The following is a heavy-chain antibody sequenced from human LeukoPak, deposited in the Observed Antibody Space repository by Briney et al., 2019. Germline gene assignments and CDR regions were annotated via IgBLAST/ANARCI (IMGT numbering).Heavy chain of an antibody. CDR2: IYYSGTA. CDR3: ARRLVTWADDTFDI. V-gene: IGHV4-59*12. Sequence: SETLSLTCTVSGDSINSYYWNWIRQPPGKGLEWIGYIYYSGTAYYNPSLKSRVTISIDTSKNHFSLKLSSVTAADTAVYYCARRLVTWADDTFDIWGQGTMVTVSS. D-gene: IGHD2-21*02. CDR1: GDSINSYY. J-gene: IGHJ3*02.